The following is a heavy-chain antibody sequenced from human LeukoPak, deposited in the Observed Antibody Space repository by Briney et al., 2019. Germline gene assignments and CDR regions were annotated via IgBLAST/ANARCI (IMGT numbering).Heavy chain of an antibody. V-gene: IGHV1-46*03. CDR3: ARDLIVGATRDY. CDR2: INPSGGST. CDR1: GYTFTSYY. Sequence: GASVKVSCKASGYTFTSYYMHWVRQAPGQGLEWMGIINPSGGSTSYAQKFQGRATMTRDTSTSTVYMELSSLRSEDTAVYYCARDLIVGATRDYWGQGTLVTVSS. D-gene: IGHD1-26*01. J-gene: IGHJ4*02.